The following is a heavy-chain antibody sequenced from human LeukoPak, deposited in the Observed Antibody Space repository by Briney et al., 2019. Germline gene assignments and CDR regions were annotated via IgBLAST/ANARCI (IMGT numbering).Heavy chain of an antibody. Sequence: GGSLRLSCAASGFTFSSYAMSWVRQAPGKGLEWVSTISGSGGNTYYADSVKGRFTISRDGSKNTLYLQMNSLRAEDTAVYYSAKEEGYCSSASCALEYFQHWGQSTLVTVSS. CDR1: GFTFSSYA. CDR3: AKEEGYCSSASCALEYFQH. V-gene: IGHV3-23*01. D-gene: IGHD2-2*01. CDR2: ISGSGGNT. J-gene: IGHJ1*01.